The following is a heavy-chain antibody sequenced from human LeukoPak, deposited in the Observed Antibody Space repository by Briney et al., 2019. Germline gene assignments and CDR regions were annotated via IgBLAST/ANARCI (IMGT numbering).Heavy chain of an antibody. V-gene: IGHV1-69*05. Sequence: ASVKASCKAPGGTFSSYAISWVRQAPGQGLEWMGGIIPIFGTANYAQKFQGRVTITTDESTSTAYMELSSLRSEDTAVYYCATDPLLAAAGTAFDYWGQGTLVTVSS. J-gene: IGHJ4*02. D-gene: IGHD6-13*01. CDR3: ATDPLLAAAGTAFDY. CDR1: GGTFSSYA. CDR2: IIPIFGTA.